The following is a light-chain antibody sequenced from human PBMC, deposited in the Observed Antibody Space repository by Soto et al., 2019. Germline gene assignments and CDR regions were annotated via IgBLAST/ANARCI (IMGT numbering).Light chain of an antibody. Sequence: QSVLTQPPSVSGAPGQRVTISCTGSSSNIGAGYDVHWYQQLPGTAPKLLIYGNSNRPSGVPDRFSGSKSGTSASLAITGRQAEDEADYYCQSYDSSLRGWVFGGGTQLTVL. V-gene: IGLV1-40*01. J-gene: IGLJ3*02. CDR3: QSYDSSLRGWV. CDR2: GNS. CDR1: SSNIGAGYD.